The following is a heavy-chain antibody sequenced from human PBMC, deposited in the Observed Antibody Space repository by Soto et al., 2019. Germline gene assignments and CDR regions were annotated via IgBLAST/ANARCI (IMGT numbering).Heavy chain of an antibody. CDR1: GGSVSSGSYY. Sequence: SEALSLTCTVSGGSVSSGSYYWSWIRQPPGKGLEWIGYIYYSGSTNYNPSLKSRVTISVDTSKNQFSLNLSSVTAADTAVYYCARDRRGYSYGWVDYWGQGTQVTVSS. CDR3: ARDRRGYSYGWVDY. D-gene: IGHD5-18*01. J-gene: IGHJ4*02. V-gene: IGHV4-61*01. CDR2: IYYSGST.